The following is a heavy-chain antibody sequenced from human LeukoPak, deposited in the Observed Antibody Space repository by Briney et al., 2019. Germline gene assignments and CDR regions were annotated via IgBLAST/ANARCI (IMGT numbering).Heavy chain of an antibody. CDR1: GYYS. J-gene: IGHJ5*02. Sequence: GASVKVSCKASGYYSISWVRQAPGQGLEWMGWIGAYNGNTKYAPKLQGRVTMTTDTYTNTAYMELRSLTSDDTAVYFCARDLNLYYYDSSGRGLDPWGQGPLVTVS. CDR2: IGAYNGNT. D-gene: IGHD3-22*01. CDR3: ARDLNLYYYDSSGRGLDP. V-gene: IGHV1-18*01.